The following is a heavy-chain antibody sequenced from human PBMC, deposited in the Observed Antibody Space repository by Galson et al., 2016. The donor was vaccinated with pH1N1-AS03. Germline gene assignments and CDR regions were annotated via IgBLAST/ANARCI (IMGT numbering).Heavy chain of an antibody. CDR1: GGSISRFY. Sequence: ETLSLTCTVSGGSISRFYWSWIRQPTGKGLEWIGRIYSSGSTNYNPSLKSRVTMSVDPSKNQFSLSLSSVTAADTAVYYLSRDGATFDHWGQGTLVTVSS. CDR2: IYSSGST. J-gene: IGHJ4*02. V-gene: IGHV4-4*07. CDR3: SRDGATFDH.